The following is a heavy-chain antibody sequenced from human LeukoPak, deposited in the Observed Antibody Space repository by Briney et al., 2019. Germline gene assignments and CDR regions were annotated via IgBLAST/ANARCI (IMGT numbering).Heavy chain of an antibody. CDR3: ASPLIYDYTNRFSQY. CDR2: ISYDGSNK. J-gene: IGHJ4*02. CDR1: GFTFSRHA. Sequence: GRSLRLSCAASGFTFSRHAMYWVRQAPGKGLEWVAVISYDGSNKNYADSVKGRFTFSRDNSRNTLYLQMNSLRAEDTAVYYCASPLIYDYTNRFSQYWGQGTLVTVSS. D-gene: IGHD4-11*01. V-gene: IGHV3-30*03.